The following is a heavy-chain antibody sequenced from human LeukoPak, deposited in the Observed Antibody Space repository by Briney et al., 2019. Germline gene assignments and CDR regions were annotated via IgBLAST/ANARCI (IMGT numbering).Heavy chain of an antibody. J-gene: IGHJ6*02. V-gene: IGHV1-18*01. CDR3: ARDEMTTVTTNYYYYGMDV. Sequence: GASVKVSCKASGYTFTSYGISWVRQAPGQGLEWMGWISAYSGNTNYAQKLQGRVTMTTDTSTSTAYMELRSLRSDDTAVYYCARDEMTTVTTNYYYYGMDVWGQGTTVTVSS. CDR1: GYTFTSYG. D-gene: IGHD4-17*01. CDR2: ISAYSGNT.